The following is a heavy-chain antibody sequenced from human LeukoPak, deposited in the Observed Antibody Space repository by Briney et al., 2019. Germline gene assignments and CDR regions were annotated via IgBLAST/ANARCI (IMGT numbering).Heavy chain of an antibody. V-gene: IGHV4-34*01. CDR3: ARAGRVQLENWFDP. CDR1: GGSFGGYY. D-gene: IGHD1-1*01. Sequence: SETLSLTCAVYGGSFGGYYWSWIRQPPGKGLEWIGEINHSGSTNYNPSLKSRVTISVDTPKNQFSLKLSSVTAADTAVYYCARAGRVQLENWFDPWGQGTLVTVSS. J-gene: IGHJ5*02. CDR2: INHSGST.